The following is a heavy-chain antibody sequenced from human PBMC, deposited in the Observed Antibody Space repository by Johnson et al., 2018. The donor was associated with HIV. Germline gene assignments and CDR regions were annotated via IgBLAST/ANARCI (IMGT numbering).Heavy chain of an antibody. CDR2: ISWDGGST. CDR3: AKSPGGSGRAGGAFDI. J-gene: IGHJ3*02. CDR1: GFTFDDYA. Sequence: VQVVESGGVVVQPGGSLRLSCAASGFTFDDYAMHWVRQAPGKGLEWVSLISWDGGSTYYADSVKGRFTISRDNSKNSLYLQMNSLRAEDTALYYCAKSPGGSGRAGGAFDIWGQGTMVTVSS. D-gene: IGHD2-15*01. V-gene: IGHV3-43D*03.